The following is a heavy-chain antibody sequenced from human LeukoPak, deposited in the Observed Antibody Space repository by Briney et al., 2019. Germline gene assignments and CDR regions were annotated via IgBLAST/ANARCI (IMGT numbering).Heavy chain of an antibody. CDR2: IRYDGSNK. CDR3: AKDKRRYSSSWLNYLDY. D-gene: IGHD6-13*01. Sequence: GGSLRLSCAASGFTFSSYGMHWVRQAPGKGLEWVAFIRYDGSNKYYADSVKGRFTISRDNSKNTLYLQMNSLRAEDTAVYYCAKDKRRYSSSWLNYLDYWGQGTLVTVSS. V-gene: IGHV3-30*02. J-gene: IGHJ4*02. CDR1: GFTFSSYG.